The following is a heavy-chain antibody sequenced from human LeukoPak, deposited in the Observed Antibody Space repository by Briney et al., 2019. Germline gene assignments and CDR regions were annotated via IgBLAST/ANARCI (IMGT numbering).Heavy chain of an antibody. Sequence: SETLSLTCTVSGGSISSYYWSRIRQPPGKGLEWIGYIYYSGSTNYNPSLKSRVTISVDTSKNRFSLKLSSVTAADTAVYYCARGPAGAAAGGNFDYWGQGTLVTVSS. V-gene: IGHV4-59*01. CDR1: GGSISSYY. D-gene: IGHD6-13*01. J-gene: IGHJ4*02. CDR2: IYYSGST. CDR3: ARGPAGAAAGGNFDY.